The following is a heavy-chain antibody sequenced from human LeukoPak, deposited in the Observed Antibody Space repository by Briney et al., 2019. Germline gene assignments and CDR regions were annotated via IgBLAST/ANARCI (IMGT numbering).Heavy chain of an antibody. J-gene: IGHJ6*02. Sequence: ASVKVSCKASGYTFTSYYIHWVRQAPGQGLEWMGIINPSGGSTSYAQKFQGRVTMTRDTSTSTVYMELSSLRSEDTAVYYCARDLPYYDFWSGYSASYCYYGMDVWGQGTTVTVSS. V-gene: IGHV1-46*01. CDR1: GYTFTSYY. D-gene: IGHD3-3*01. CDR3: ARDLPYYDFWSGYSASYCYYGMDV. CDR2: INPSGGST.